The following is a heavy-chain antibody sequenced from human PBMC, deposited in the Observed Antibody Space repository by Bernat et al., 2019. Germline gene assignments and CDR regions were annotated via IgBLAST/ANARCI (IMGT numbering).Heavy chain of an antibody. D-gene: IGHD4/OR15-4a*01. J-gene: IGHJ4*02. CDR1: GFPFSKYW. CDR3: ASLCSHSNGCYDY. CDR2: VDTYGSTT. Sequence: EVQLVESGGGLVQPGGSLRLSCAASGFPFSKYWMHWVRQAPGKGLVWVSGVDTYGSTTTYADSVKGRFTISRDNAKNTLYLQVNSLRAEDTAVYYGASLCSHSNGCYDYWGQGILVTVSS. V-gene: IGHV3-74*03.